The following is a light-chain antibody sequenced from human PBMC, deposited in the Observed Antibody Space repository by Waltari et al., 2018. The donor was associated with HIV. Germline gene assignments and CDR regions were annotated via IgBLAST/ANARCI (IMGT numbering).Light chain of an antibody. J-gene: IGKJ1*01. CDR2: EAS. CDR3: QQYNEYPWT. V-gene: IGKV1-5*03. CDR1: QSVATW. Sequence: DIPLTQSPVSLSASVGDRVTITCRAGQSVATWLAWYQQNQGRAPKLLISEASHSEGGVPPRFSGSGSGTEFTLTIASLQPDDSGIYFCQQYNEYPWTFGQGTKVEVK.